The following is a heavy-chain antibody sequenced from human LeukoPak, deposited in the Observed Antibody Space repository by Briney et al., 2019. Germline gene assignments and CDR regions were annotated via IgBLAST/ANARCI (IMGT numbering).Heavy chain of an antibody. D-gene: IGHD2-2*01. Sequence: SQTLSLTCTVSGGSISSGSYYWSWIRQPAGKGLEWIGRIYTSGSTSYNPSLKSRVTISVDTSKNQFSLKLTSVTAADTAVYYCAREYQGIDYWGQGTLVTVS. CDR3: AREYQGIDY. V-gene: IGHV4-61*02. CDR2: IYTSGST. J-gene: IGHJ4*02. CDR1: GGSISSGSYY.